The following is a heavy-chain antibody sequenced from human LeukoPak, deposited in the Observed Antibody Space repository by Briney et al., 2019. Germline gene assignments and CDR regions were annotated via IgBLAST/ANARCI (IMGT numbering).Heavy chain of an antibody. Sequence: SETLSLTCTVSGGSISSYYWSWIRQPPGKGLEWIGFLYTNGSPNYNPSPKSRVTISEDTSKNQNSPKLTSVTAADTAVYYCARPYSSGWYGAFDIWGQGTKVTVSS. J-gene: IGHJ3*02. CDR3: ARPYSSGWYGAFDI. V-gene: IGHV4-4*09. D-gene: IGHD6-19*01. CDR2: LYTNGSP. CDR1: GGSISSYY.